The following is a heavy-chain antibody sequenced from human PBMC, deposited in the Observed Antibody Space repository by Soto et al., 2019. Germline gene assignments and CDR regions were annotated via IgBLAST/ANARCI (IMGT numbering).Heavy chain of an antibody. J-gene: IGHJ4*02. D-gene: IGHD3-16*01. Sequence: EVQLVESGGGLVQPGGSLRLSCAASGFTFGNYWMHWVRQAPGKGLVWVARINSDGSSTSYADSVKGRFTISRDNGKNTLNLQMTSLRAEDAAMYYCTKVMSTGGGDFDSWGQVTLVTVSS. CDR2: INSDGSST. V-gene: IGHV3-74*01. CDR3: TKVMSTGGGDFDS. CDR1: GFTFGNYW.